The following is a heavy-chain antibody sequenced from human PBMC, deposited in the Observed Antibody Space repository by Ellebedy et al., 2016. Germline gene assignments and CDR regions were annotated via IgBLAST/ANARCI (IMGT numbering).Heavy chain of an antibody. Sequence: GESLKISCVVSGISVTNAWMSWVRQAPGNGLEWMDSVKEDGSRVKGRFTISRDDAKNSVYLQMNSLRAEDTAVYFCAKDIELSHWGQGSLVTVSS. V-gene: IGHV3-7*04. D-gene: IGHD2/OR15-2a*01. CDR1: GISVTNAW. CDR2: VKEDGSR. J-gene: IGHJ4*02. CDR3: AKDIELSH.